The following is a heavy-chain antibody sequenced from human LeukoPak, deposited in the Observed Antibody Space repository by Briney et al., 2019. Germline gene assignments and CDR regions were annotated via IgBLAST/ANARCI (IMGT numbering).Heavy chain of an antibody. Sequence: SETLSLTCTVSGGSISTSAYYWDWIRQPPGEGLEWIGTIYYTGSTYYNSFLKSRVTMSVDTSTNPFSLKLNSVTAAHTAIYFSARTGGRGRVDPGTSGYVEGWSQGTLVTVSS. CDR3: ARTGGRGRVDPGTSGYVEG. D-gene: IGHD3-22*01. J-gene: IGHJ4*02. CDR1: GGSISTSAYY. CDR2: IYYTGST. V-gene: IGHV4-39*01.